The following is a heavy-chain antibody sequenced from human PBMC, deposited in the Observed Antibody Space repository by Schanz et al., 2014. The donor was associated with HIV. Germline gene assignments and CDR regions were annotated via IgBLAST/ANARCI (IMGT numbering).Heavy chain of an antibody. CDR3: AKDLAGEDLLLFHFVIHY. J-gene: IGHJ4*02. D-gene: IGHD2-21*02. V-gene: IGHV3-30*18. CDR2: ISYDGSA. CDR1: GFSFSNFG. Sequence: QVRLVQSGGGVVQPGRSLRLSCEVSGFSFSNFGMHWVRQAPGKGLEWVAFISYDGSAQYEDSLKGRFFISRDYSKNTLYLQMNSLRTDDTAVYYCAKDLAGEDLLLFHFVIHYWGQVPLFTVSS.